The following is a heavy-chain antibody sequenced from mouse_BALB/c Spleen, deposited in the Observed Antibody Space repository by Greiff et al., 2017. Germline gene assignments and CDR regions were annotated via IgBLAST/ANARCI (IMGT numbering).Heavy chain of an antibody. V-gene: IGHV5-17*02. CDR1: GFTFSSFG. CDR2: ISSGSSTI. Sequence: EVLLVESGGGLVQPGGSRKLSCAASGFTFSSFGMHWVRQAPEKGLEWVGYISSGSSTIYYADTVKGRFTISSDNPKNTLFLQMTSLGSEDTAMYCCARSRFYYFDYWGQGTTLTVSS. J-gene: IGHJ2*01. CDR3: ARSRFYYFDY.